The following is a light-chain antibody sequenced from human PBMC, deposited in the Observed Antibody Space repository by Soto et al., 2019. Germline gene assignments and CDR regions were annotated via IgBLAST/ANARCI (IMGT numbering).Light chain of an antibody. Sequence: ELVMTQSPAPLSVSPGARATISCRASQSVSNNYLACSQQKPGQAPRLLIYGESNRATGIPDRFSGSGSATVFTLTISRLEPDVVAVYYCQQYGSSGPVGHGTKGDI. CDR2: GES. J-gene: IGKJ1*01. V-gene: IGKV3-20*01. CDR1: QSVSNNY. CDR3: QQYGSSGP.